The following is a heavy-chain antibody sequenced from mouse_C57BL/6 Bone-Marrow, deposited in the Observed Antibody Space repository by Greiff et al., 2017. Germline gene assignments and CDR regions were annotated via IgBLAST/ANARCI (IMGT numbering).Heavy chain of an antibody. V-gene: IGHV1-81*01. CDR3: ARSYYGNRYAMDY. J-gene: IGHJ4*01. Sequence: VKLQESGAELARPGASVKLSCKASGYTFTSYGISWVKQRTGKGLEWIGEIYPRSGNTYYNEKFKGKATLTSDKSSSTAYMELRSLTSEDSAVYCCARSYYGNRYAMDYWYQGTAVTVSS. D-gene: IGHD2-1*01. CDR1: GYTFTSYG. CDR2: IYPRSGNT.